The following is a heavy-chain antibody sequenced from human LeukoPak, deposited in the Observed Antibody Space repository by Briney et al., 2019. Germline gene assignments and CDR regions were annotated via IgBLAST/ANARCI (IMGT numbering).Heavy chain of an antibody. D-gene: IGHD1-26*01. Sequence: SETLSLTCTVSGDSMTNDYWTWIRQPPGKGLEWIGYIYYSGSTNYNPSLKSRVTISVDTSKNQFSLKLSSVTAADTAVYYCARGGSYLYYYYYMDVWGKGTTVTVSS. V-gene: IGHV4-59*01. CDR2: IYYSGST. J-gene: IGHJ6*03. CDR3: ARGGSYLYYYYYMDV. CDR1: GDSMTNDY.